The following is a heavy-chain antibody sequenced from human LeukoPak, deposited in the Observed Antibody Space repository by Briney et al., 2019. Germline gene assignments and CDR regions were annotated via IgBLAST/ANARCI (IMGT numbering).Heavy chain of an antibody. CDR2: IYSGGST. CDR1: GFTFSSYS. J-gene: IGHJ4*02. D-gene: IGHD3-22*01. Sequence: PGGSLRLSCAASGFTFSSYSMNWVRQAPGKGLEWVSVIYSGGSTYYADSVKGRFTISRDNSKNTLYLQMNSLRAEDTAVYYCARDQFSSGYYYYFDYWGQGTLVTVSS. CDR3: ARDQFSSGYYYYFDY. V-gene: IGHV3-66*01.